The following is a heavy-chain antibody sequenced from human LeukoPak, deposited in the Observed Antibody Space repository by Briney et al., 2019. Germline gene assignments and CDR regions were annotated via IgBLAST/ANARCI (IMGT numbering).Heavy chain of an antibody. D-gene: IGHD4-17*01. J-gene: IGHJ4*02. CDR1: GGSISSSSYY. V-gene: IGHV4-39*07. CDR2: IYYSGST. Sequence: PSETLSLTCTVSGGSISSSSYYWGWIRQPPGKGLEWIGSIYYSGSTYYNPSLKSRVTISVDTSKNQFSLKLSSVTAADTAVYYCARVRPVLRCHDYWGQGTLVTVSS. CDR3: ARVRPVLRCHDY.